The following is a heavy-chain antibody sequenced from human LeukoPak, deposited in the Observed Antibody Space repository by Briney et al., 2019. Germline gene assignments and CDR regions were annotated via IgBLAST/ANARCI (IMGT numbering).Heavy chain of an antibody. CDR2: IYRSVIT. Sequence: SETLSLTCIVAGGSISSSSDYWGWIRQPPGKGLEWIGTIYRSVITHSNPSLKSRVIISVDTSKNHFSLKLSPVTVAHTDVYYCAIGPWWLQSIDPLGQGTLGTVSS. CDR1: GGSISSSSDY. J-gene: IGHJ5*02. V-gene: IGHV4-39*07. CDR3: AIGPWWLQSIDP. D-gene: IGHD5-24*01.